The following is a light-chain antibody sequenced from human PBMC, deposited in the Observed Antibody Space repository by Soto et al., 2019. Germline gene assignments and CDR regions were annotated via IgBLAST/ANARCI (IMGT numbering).Light chain of an antibody. CDR1: SSDIGGYNY. V-gene: IGLV2-8*01. CDR2: EVT. CDR3: SSYACSNNLV. J-gene: IGLJ3*02. Sequence: QSALTQPPSASGSPGQSVTISCTGTSSDIGGYNYVSWYQQHPGKAPKLIIYEVTKRPSGVPDRFSGSKSGNTASLTVSGLQAEDEADYSCSSYACSNNLVFGGGTKLTVL.